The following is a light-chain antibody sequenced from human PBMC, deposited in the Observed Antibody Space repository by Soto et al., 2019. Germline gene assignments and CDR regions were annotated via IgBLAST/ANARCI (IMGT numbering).Light chain of an antibody. CDR2: EVS. CDR1: SSDVGGYNY. J-gene: IGLJ3*02. CDR3: SSYAGSNNFGL. Sequence: QSVLTQPPSASGSPGQSVTISCTGTSSDVGGYNYVSWYQQHPGKAPKLMIYEVSKRPSGVPDRFSGSKSGNTASLTVSGLQAEDEADYYCSSYAGSNNFGLFGAGTKLAVL. V-gene: IGLV2-8*01.